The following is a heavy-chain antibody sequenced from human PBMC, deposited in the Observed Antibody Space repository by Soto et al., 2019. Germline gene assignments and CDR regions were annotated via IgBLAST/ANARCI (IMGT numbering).Heavy chain of an antibody. CDR1: GFTFSSYA. V-gene: IGHV3-23*01. Sequence: GGSLRLSCAASGFTFSSYAMSWVRQAPGKGLEWVSAISGSGGSTYSADSVKDRFTISRKNPKNPLYLKMNTRRAEDTALYSCAKNRAGYGIFDYGGQGPLVTVSS. J-gene: IGHJ4*02. D-gene: IGHD5-18*01. CDR3: AKNRAGYGIFDY. CDR2: ISGSGGST.